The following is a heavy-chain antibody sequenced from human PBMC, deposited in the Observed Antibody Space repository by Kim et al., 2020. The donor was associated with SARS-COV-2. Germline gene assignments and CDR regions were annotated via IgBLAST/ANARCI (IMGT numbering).Heavy chain of an antibody. CDR1: GFTFSSYG. D-gene: IGHD3-22*01. CDR2: IWYDGSNK. CDR3: ARDREIVVTYYYYYGMDV. Sequence: GGSLRLSCAASGFTFSSYGMHWVRQAPGKGLEWVAVIWYDGSNKYYADSVKGRFTISRDNSKNTLYLQMNSLRAEDTAVYYCARDREIVVTYYYYYGMDVWGQGATVTVSS. V-gene: IGHV3-33*01. J-gene: IGHJ6*02.